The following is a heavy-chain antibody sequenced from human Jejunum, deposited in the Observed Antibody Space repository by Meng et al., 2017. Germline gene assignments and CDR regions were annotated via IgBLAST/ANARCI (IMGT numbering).Heavy chain of an antibody. CDR1: GVDLNTYE. CDR3: AFRGVTGIVY. J-gene: IGHJ4*02. D-gene: IGHD2-21*02. V-gene: IGHV3-48*03. CDR2: ISSAGYTM. Sequence: GESLRLSCAVSGVDLNTYEMNWVRRAPGKGLEWVSYISSAGYTMYYADSVRGRFTVSRDNAQNSLFLQMNSLRAEDTSIYYCAFRGVTGIVYWGQGTLVTVSS.